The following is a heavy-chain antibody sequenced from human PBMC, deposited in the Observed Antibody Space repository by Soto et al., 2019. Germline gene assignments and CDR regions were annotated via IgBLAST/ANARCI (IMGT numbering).Heavy chain of an antibody. J-gene: IGHJ4*02. V-gene: IGHV3-23*01. CDR1: GFTFSSYA. CDR3: AKDTAMERGFDY. D-gene: IGHD5-18*01. Sequence: EVPLLESGGGLVQPGGSLRLSCAASGFTFSSYAMSWVRQAPGKGLEWVSAISGSGGSTYYADSVKGRFTISRDNSKNTLYLQMNSLRAEDTAVYYCAKDTAMERGFDYWGQGTLVTVSS. CDR2: ISGSGGST.